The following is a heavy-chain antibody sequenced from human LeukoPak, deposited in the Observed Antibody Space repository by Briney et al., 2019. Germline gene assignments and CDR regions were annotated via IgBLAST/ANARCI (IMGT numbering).Heavy chain of an antibody. J-gene: IGHJ3*02. Sequence: GGSLRLSCAASGFTFGSYSMNWVRQAPGKGLEWVSSISSSSSYIYYADSVKGRFTISGDNAKNSLYLQMNSLRAEDTAVYYCQGDIVVVPAAMGYCSGGSCYSAFDIWGQGTMVTVSS. CDR1: GFTFGSYS. D-gene: IGHD2-2*01. CDR2: ISSSSSYI. CDR3: QGDIVVVPAAMGYCSGGSCYSAFDI. V-gene: IGHV3-21*01.